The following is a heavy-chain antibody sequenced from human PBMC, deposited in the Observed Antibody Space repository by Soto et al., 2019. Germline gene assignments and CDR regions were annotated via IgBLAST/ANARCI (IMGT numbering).Heavy chain of an antibody. V-gene: IGHV1-3*01. CDR1: GYTFTSYA. D-gene: IGHD3-3*01. Sequence: ASVKVPCKASGYTFTSYAMHWVRQAPGQRLEWMGWINAGNGNTKYSQKFQGRVTITRDTSASTAYMELSSLRSEDTAVYYCARDHRNYDFGFDPWGQGTLVTVSS. CDR3: ARDHRNYDFGFDP. J-gene: IGHJ5*02. CDR2: INAGNGNT.